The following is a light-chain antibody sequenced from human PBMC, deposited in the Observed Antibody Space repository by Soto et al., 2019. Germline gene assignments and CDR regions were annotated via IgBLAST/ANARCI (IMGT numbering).Light chain of an antibody. J-gene: IGLJ3*02. V-gene: IGLV2-14*01. CDR3: ASYTSSSTWV. Sequence: QSVLTQPASVSGSPEQSITISCTGTSSDVGGYKYVSWYQHHPGQAPKLIIHAVSSRPSGVSARFSGAKSGNTASLTISGLQAEDEADYYCASYTSSSTWVFGGGTKLTVL. CDR2: AVS. CDR1: SSDVGGYKY.